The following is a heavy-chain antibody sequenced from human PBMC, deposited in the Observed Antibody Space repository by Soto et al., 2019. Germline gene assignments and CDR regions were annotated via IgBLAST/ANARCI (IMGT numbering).Heavy chain of an antibody. J-gene: IGHJ1*01. D-gene: IGHD3-22*01. CDR2: IIPIFGTA. Sequence: GASVKVSCKASGGTFSSYAISWVRQAPGQGLEWMGGIIPIFGTANYAQKFQGRVTITADESTSTAYMELSSLRSEDTAVYYCARDRNRYYDSSGYYYNFQHWGQGTLVTVSS. CDR3: ARDRNRYYDSSGYYYNFQH. V-gene: IGHV1-69*13. CDR1: GGTFSSYA.